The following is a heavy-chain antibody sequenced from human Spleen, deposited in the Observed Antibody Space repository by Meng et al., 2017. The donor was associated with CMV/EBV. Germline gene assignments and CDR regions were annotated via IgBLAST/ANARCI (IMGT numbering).Heavy chain of an antibody. CDR2: IIPIFGIT. Sequence: SVKVSCKASGGTFSSHAISWVRQAPGQGLEWMGGIIPIFGITHYAQNLQGRVTITTDDSTTTAYMELSSLRSEDTAVYYCARLIYTKSQGDVWGQGTTVTVSS. V-gene: IGHV1-69*05. D-gene: IGHD4-11*01. J-gene: IGHJ6*02. CDR1: GGTFSSHA. CDR3: ARLIYTKSQGDV.